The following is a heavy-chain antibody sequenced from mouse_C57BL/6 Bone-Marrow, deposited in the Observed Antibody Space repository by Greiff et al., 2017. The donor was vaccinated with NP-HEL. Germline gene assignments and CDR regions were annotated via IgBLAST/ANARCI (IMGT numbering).Heavy chain of an antibody. D-gene: IGHD2-13*01. CDR3: TRGDQDGYLDV. J-gene: IGHJ1*03. CDR1: GFNIKYDY. CDR2: IDPDNGDT. Sequence: VHVKQSGAELVRPGASVKLSCTASGFNIKYDYMPWVQQRPEQGLEWIGWIDPDNGDTEYAAKIQGQATITADTSSKTAYLQLSSLTSEDTAFYYCTRGDQDGYLDVWGRGTTVTVSS. V-gene: IGHV14-4*01.